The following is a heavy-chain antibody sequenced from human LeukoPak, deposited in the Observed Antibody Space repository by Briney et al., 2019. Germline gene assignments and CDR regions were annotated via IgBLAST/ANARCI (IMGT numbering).Heavy chain of an antibody. CDR3: ASDILTGYPLGDY. J-gene: IGHJ4*02. V-gene: IGHV1-46*02. CDR1: GGTFNNSA. D-gene: IGHD3-9*01. Sequence: SVKVSXKTSGGTFNNSAISWVRQAPGQGLEWMGIIDPSGGSTSYAQKFQGRVTMTRDTSTSTVYMELSSLRSEDTAVYYCASDILTGYPLGDYWGRGTLVTVSS. CDR2: IDPSGGST.